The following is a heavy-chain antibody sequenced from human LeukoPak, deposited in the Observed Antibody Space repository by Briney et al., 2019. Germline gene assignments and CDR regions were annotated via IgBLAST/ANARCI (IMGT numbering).Heavy chain of an antibody. V-gene: IGHV3-7*01. J-gene: IGHJ4*02. CDR2: INQDGSEK. Sequence: PGGSLRLSCAASGFIFNTYWMSWVRQAPGKGLEWVAKINQDGSEKYYVESVKGRFTISRDNAKNSLYLQMNSLRAEDTAVYYCARTKFVVGTHFFCSFDYWGQGALVTVPS. D-gene: IGHD2-21*02. CDR3: ARTKFVVGTHFFCSFDY. CDR1: GFIFNTYW.